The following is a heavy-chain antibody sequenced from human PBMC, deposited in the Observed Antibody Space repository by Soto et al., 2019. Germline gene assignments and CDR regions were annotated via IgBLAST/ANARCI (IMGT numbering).Heavy chain of an antibody. CDR2: MNPTSGNT. J-gene: IGHJ5*02. D-gene: IGHD2-21*02. V-gene: IGHV1-8*01. CDR3: AISDGHCFNWFDA. Sequence: QVQLVQSGAEVKTPGASVKVSCKASGYTFTTYDMNWVRQAPGQGLEWMGWMNPTSGNTGYAQKFLGRLTMTWDTGRGIAHMESSSLRNGDTGVYYCAISDGHCFNWFDAGGQGTLVTVSA. CDR1: GYTFTTYD.